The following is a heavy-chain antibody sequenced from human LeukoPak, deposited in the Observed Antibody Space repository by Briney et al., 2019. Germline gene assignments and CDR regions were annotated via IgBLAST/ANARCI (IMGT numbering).Heavy chain of an antibody. CDR3: VRGVPDSRGQKNIHDGFDI. CDR2: IYHSGST. D-gene: IGHD3-10*01. V-gene: IGHV4-38-2*02. J-gene: IGHJ3*02. CDR1: DYSISSVYH. Sequence: SETLSLTCTVSDYSISSVYHWGWIRQPPGKGLEWIGSIYHSGSTYYNPSLKSRVTISVDTSKNQFSLKLSSVTAADTAVYYCVRGVPDSRGQKNIHDGFDIWGQGTMVTVSS.